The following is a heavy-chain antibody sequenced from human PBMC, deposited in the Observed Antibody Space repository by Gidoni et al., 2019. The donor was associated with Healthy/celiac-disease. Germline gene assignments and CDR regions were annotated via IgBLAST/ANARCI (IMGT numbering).Heavy chain of an antibody. D-gene: IGHD5-12*01. CDR1: GFTFRDYY. CDR3: ARVASGYDYDYYGMDV. V-gene: IGHV3-11*06. J-gene: IGHJ6*02. Sequence: QVQLVESGGGLVKPGGSLSLSWAASGFTFRDYYMSWIRQAPGKGLEWVSYISSSSSYTNYADSVKGRFTISRDNAKNSLYLQMNSLRAEDTAVYYCARVASGYDYDYYGMDVWGQGTTVTVSS. CDR2: ISSSSSYT.